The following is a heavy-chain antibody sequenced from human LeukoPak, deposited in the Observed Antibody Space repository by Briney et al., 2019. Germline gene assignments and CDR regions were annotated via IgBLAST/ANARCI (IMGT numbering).Heavy chain of an antibody. CDR1: GFTFSDYY. CDR2: IISSSSYI. CDR3: ARDDAYSSSWYY. D-gene: IGHD6-13*01. Sequence: PGGSLRLSCAASGFTFSDYYMSWIRHAPGKGLEWVSSIISSSSYIYYADSVKGRFTISSDKAKNSLYLQMNSLRAEDTAVYYCARDDAYSSSWYYGSQGTLVTVSS. V-gene: IGHV3-11*06. J-gene: IGHJ4*02.